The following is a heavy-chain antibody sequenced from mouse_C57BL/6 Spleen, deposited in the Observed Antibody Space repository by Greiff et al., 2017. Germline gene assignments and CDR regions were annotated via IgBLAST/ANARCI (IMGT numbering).Heavy chain of an antibody. V-gene: IGHV1-85*01. CDR1: GYTFTSYD. D-gene: IGHD3-3*01. Sequence: QVQLQQSGPELVTPGASVKLSCKASGYTFTSYDINWVKQRPGQGLAWIGWIYPRDGSTKYNEKFKGKATLTVDTSSSTAYMELHSLTSEGSAGDVCAREAGTGFAYWGQGTLVTVSA. J-gene: IGHJ3*01. CDR2: IYPRDGST. CDR3: AREAGTGFAY.